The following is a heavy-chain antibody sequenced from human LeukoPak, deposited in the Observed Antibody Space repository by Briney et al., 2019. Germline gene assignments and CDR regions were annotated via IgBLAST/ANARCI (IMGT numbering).Heavy chain of an antibody. V-gene: IGHV1-46*01. CDR3: ARGASSSSYRDFFHY. Sequence: ASVKVSCKAIGYTVTSYYMHWVRQAPGQGPEWMGIIDPDSGSTDYAQKFQGRVTMTRDTSTSTVYMDLSSLRSEDTAMYYCARGASSSSYRDFFHYWGQGTLVTVSS. D-gene: IGHD6-6*01. CDR1: GYTVTSYY. J-gene: IGHJ4*02. CDR2: IDPDSGST.